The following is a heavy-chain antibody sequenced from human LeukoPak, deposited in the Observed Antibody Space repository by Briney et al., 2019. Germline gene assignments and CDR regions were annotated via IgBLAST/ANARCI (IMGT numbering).Heavy chain of an antibody. Sequence: GGSLRLSCAASGFTFSSYWMSWVRQAPGKGLEWVSVIYSGGSTYYADSVKGRFTISRDNSKNTLYLQMNSLRAEDTAVYYCAKGSYYYDSSGYYYWGQGTLVTVPS. J-gene: IGHJ4*02. D-gene: IGHD3-22*01. CDR1: GFTFSSYW. CDR2: IYSGGST. CDR3: AKGSYYYDSSGYYY. V-gene: IGHV3-66*02.